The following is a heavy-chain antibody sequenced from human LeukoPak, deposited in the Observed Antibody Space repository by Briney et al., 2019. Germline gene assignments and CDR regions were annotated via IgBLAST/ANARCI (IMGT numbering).Heavy chain of an antibody. CDR1: GFTFDDYV. J-gene: IGHJ6*03. V-gene: IGHV3-9*01. D-gene: IGHD3-9*01. CDR2: ITWNSDTI. Sequence: PGGSLRLSCAASGFTFDDYVMHWVRQAPGKGLEWVSGITWNSDTIAYADSVKGRFTISRDNAKNSLYLQMNSLRAEDTAVYYCAREGFDILTGWIYYMDVWGKGTTVTISS. CDR3: AREGFDILTGWIYYMDV.